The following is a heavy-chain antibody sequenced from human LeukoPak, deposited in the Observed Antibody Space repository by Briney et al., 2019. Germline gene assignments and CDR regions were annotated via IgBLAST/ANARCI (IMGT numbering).Heavy chain of an antibody. D-gene: IGHD3-3*01. V-gene: IGHV3-23*01. J-gene: IGHJ4*02. Sequence: GGSLRLSCAASGFTFSSYAMSWVRQAPGKGLEWVSAISGSGGSTYYADSVKGRFTISRDNSKNTLYLQMNSLRAEDTAVYYCAKDPRITIFGVVIKDLLYFDYWGQGTLVTVSS. CDR1: GFTFSSYA. CDR2: ISGSGGST. CDR3: AKDPRITIFGVVIKDLLYFDY.